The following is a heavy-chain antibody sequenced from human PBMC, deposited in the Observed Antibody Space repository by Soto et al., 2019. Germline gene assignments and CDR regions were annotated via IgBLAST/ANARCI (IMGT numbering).Heavy chain of an antibody. J-gene: IGHJ4*02. D-gene: IGHD3-3*01. V-gene: IGHV1-18*01. CDR1: GYFFTSYG. Sequence: ASVKVSCKASGYFFTSYGITWVRQAPGQGLEWMGWISPYNGNTKYAQSFQGRVTMTTDTSTYTAYMELRSLRSDDPAVYYCARDFGSDLSAPGAVFDYWGQGTVVTVSS. CDR3: ARDFGSDLSAPGAVFDY. CDR2: ISPYNGNT.